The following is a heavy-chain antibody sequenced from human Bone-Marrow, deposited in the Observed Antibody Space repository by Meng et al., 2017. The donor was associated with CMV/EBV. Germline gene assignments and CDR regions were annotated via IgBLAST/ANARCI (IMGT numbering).Heavy chain of an antibody. V-gene: IGHV3-30*14. CDR2: ISYGGITK. Sequence: GGSLRLSCAASGFTFSTYTLHWVRQAPGKGLEWVAVISYGGITKYYADSVKGRFTITRDNSKNTVYLQMNSLRVDDTAVYYCARDEEWSGWLYDYWGQGTLVTVSS. J-gene: IGHJ4*02. CDR3: ARDEEWSGWLYDY. D-gene: IGHD6-19*01. CDR1: GFTFSTYT.